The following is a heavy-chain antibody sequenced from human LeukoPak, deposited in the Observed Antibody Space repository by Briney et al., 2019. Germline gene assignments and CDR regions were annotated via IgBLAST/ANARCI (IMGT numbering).Heavy chain of an antibody. CDR2: IGISSNKI. V-gene: IGHV3-21*01. D-gene: IGHD6-13*01. CDR3: AKVGVPSIAAAGEFDY. Sequence: GGSLRLSCAASGFTLRSYTMNWVRQAPGKGLEWVSSIGISSNKIYYADSVKGRFIISRDNAKNSVYLQMNSLRAEDTAVYYCAKVGVPSIAAAGEFDYWGQGTLVTVSS. CDR1: GFTLRSYT. J-gene: IGHJ4*02.